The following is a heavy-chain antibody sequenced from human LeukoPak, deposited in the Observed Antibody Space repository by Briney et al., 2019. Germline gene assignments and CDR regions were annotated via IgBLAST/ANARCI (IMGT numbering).Heavy chain of an antibody. CDR2: ISSNGGST. CDR3: ARAQLKYCSSTSCLYYYYYMDV. CDR1: GFTFSSYA. Sequence: PGGSLRLSCAASGFTFSSYAMHWVRQAPGKGLEYVSAISSNGGSTYYANSVKGRFTISRDNSKSTLYLQMGSLRAEDMAVYYCARAQLKYCSSTSCLYYYYYMDVWGKGTTVTVSS. V-gene: IGHV3-64*01. J-gene: IGHJ6*03. D-gene: IGHD2-2*01.